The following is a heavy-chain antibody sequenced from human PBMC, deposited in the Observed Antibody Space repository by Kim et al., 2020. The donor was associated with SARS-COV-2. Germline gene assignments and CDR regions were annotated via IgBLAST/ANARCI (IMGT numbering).Heavy chain of an antibody. CDR3: ARSPRGDYDESGLL. D-gene: IGHD3-16*01. V-gene: IGHV4-59*01. CDR1: GGSISNYY. J-gene: IGHJ2*01. CDR2: IYYSGNT. Sequence: SETLSLTCTVSGGSISNYYWSWIRQSPGKGLEWIGYIYYSGNTKYNPSLKSRVIVSIDTSKNQFSLKLRSVTAADTAVYYCARSPRGDYDESGLLWG.